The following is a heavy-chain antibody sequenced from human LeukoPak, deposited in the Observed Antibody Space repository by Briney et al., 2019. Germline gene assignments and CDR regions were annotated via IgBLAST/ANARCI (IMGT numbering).Heavy chain of an antibody. D-gene: IGHD4-23*01. Sequence: GASVKVSCKASGYTFTSYDINWVRQATGQGLEWMGWMKPNSGNTGYAQKFQGRVTMTRNTSISTAYMELSSLRSEDTAVYYCARGGGRDLLKYYFVYGGRGTLVTVSS. CDR1: GYTFTSYD. V-gene: IGHV1-8*01. J-gene: IGHJ4*02. CDR2: MKPNSGNT. CDR3: ARGGGRDLLKYYFVY.